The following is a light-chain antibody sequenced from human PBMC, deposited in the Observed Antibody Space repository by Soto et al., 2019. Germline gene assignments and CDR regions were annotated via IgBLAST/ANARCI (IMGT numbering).Light chain of an antibody. Sequence: QSVLTQPPSVSGTPGQSVTISCSGSSSNIGGQTVSWYQQLPGTAPNLLIYRGHQRPSGVPDRFSASKSGSSASLAISGLQSEDEGDYYCAAWDESLNGQVFGGGTKVTVL. CDR1: SSNIGGQT. J-gene: IGLJ3*02. CDR3: AAWDESLNGQV. CDR2: RGH. V-gene: IGLV1-44*01.